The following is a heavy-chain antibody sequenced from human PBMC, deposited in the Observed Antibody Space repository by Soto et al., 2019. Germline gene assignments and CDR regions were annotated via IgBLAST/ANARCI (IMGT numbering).Heavy chain of an antibody. V-gene: IGHV1-18*01. J-gene: IGHJ4*02. Sequence: ASVKVSCKTSGYTFTSYGISWVRQAPGQGLEWMGWITANNVNTNYAQKFQGRVTMTTDTSTATAYMELRSLRPDDTAVYYCARDMGGYYFEPNDYWGQGTLVTVSS. CDR1: GYTFTSYG. CDR3: ARDMGGYYFEPNDY. D-gene: IGHD3-22*01. CDR2: ITANNVNT.